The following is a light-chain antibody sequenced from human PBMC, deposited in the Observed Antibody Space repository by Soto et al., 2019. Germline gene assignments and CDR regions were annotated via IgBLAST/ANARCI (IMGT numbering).Light chain of an antibody. CDR3: GTWDSSLSAGV. CDR2: DND. V-gene: IGLV1-51*01. Sequence: QAVVTQPPSVSAAPGQRVTISCSGTDANIGDNYVSWYQQFPGTAPKLLIYDNDNRPSGIPDRFSGSKSGTSATLGITGLQTGDEADYYCGTWDSSLSAGVFGGGTKLTVL. J-gene: IGLJ3*02. CDR1: DANIGDNY.